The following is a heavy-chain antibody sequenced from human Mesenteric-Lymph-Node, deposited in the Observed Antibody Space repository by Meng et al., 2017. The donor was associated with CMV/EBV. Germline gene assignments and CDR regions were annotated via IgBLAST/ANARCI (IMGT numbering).Heavy chain of an antibody. D-gene: IGHD2-21*02. J-gene: IGHJ4*02. CDR1: GFTFSRKS. V-gene: IGHV3-53*01. CDR3: ARGRADDFPFDY. Sequence: GGSRRLSCAASGFTFSRKSMTWVRQAPGKGLEWVSVIYSGGNTAYAESVKGRFTISRDDSKNTLYLHMNSLSAEDTAVYYCARGRADDFPFDYWGQGTLVTVSS. CDR2: IYSGGNT.